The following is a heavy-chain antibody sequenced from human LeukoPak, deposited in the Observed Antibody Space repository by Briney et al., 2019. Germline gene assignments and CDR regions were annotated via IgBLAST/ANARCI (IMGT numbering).Heavy chain of an antibody. D-gene: IGHD6-13*01. V-gene: IGHV1-46*01. Sequence: ASVKVSCKASGYTFTGYYMHWVRQAPGQGLEWMGIINPSGGSTSYAQKFQGRVTMTRDMSTSTVYMELSSLRSEDTAVYYCAKTGGISSSYNWFDPWGQGTLVTVSS. J-gene: IGHJ5*02. CDR2: INPSGGST. CDR1: GYTFTGYY. CDR3: AKTGGISSSYNWFDP.